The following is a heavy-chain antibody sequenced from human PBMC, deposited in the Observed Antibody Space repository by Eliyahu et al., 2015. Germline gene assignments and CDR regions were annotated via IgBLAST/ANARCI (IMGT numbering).Heavy chain of an antibody. Sequence: QLQLQESGPGLVKPSETLSLTCTVSGGXXSSSSSYWGWIRQPPGKGLEWIGSIYYSGSTYYNPSLKSRVTISVDTSKNQFSLKLSSVTAADTAVYYCARDGVTTYFPDNWFDPWGQGTLVTVSS. J-gene: IGHJ5*02. CDR3: ARDGVTTYFPDNWFDP. D-gene: IGHD4-17*01. CDR2: IYYSGST. CDR1: GGXXSSSSSY. V-gene: IGHV4-39*07.